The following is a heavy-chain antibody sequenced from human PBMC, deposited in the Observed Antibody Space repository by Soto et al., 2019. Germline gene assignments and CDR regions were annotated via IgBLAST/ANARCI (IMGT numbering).Heavy chain of an antibody. CDR1: GFTFDDYT. V-gene: IGHV3-43*01. CDR3: AKDNYGSGSYPPYYYYYGMDV. D-gene: IGHD3-10*01. J-gene: IGHJ6*02. CDR2: ISWDGGST. Sequence: VQLVESGGVVVQPGGSLRLSCAASGFTFDDYTMHWVRQAPGKGLEWVSLISWDGGSTYYADSVKGRFTISRDNSKDSLYLQMNSLRTEDTALYYCAKDNYGSGSYPPYYYYYGMDVWGQGTTVTVSS.